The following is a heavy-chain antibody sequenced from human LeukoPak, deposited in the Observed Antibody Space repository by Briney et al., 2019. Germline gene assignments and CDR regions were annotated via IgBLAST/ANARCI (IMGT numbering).Heavy chain of an antibody. V-gene: IGHV5-51*01. J-gene: IGHJ4*02. D-gene: IGHD2-15*01. Sequence: GESLKISCKGSGYTFTTFWIGWVRQMPRKGLEWMGIIYPGDSDTRYSPSFHGQVNISVDKSISTAYLQWSGLRASDTAMYYCARARSCSSGTCYADYWGQGTLVTVSS. CDR1: GYTFTTFW. CDR2: IYPGDSDT. CDR3: ARARSCSSGTCYADY.